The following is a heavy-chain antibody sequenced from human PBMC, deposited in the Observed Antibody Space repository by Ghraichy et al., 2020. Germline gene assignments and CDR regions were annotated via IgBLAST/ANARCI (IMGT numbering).Heavy chain of an antibody. Sequence: GESLNISCAASGFTFSDYYMSWIRQAPGKGLEWVSYISSSGSTIYYADSVKGRFTISRDNAKNSLYLQMNSLRAEDTAVYYCARDKIVAATPFDYWGQGTLVTVSS. V-gene: IGHV3-11*01. CDR2: ISSSGSTI. CDR3: ARDKIVAATPFDY. CDR1: GFTFSDYY. J-gene: IGHJ4*02. D-gene: IGHD2-15*01.